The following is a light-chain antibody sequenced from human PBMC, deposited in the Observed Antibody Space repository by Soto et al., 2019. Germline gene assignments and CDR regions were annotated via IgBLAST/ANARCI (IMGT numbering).Light chain of an antibody. CDR2: DVS. Sequence: QSALTQPRSVSGSPGQSVTISCTGTSSDFGGYNYVSWYQQHPGKAPKLMIYDVSKRPSGVPDRFSGSKSGNTASLTISGLQAEDEADYSCCSYAGTDVVFGGGTKLTVL. J-gene: IGLJ2*01. CDR1: SSDFGGYNY. CDR3: CSYAGTDVV. V-gene: IGLV2-11*01.